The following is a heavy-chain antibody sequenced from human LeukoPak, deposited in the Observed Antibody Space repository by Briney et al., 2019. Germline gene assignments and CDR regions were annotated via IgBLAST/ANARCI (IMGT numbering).Heavy chain of an antibody. Sequence: GRSLRLSCAASGFTFSSYGMHWVRQAPGKGLEWVAVISYDGSNKYYADSVKGRFTISRDNSKNTLYLQMNSLRAEDTAVYYCARDRGYYYYGMDAWGQWTTVTVSS. CDR2: ISYDGSNK. CDR3: ARDRGYYYYGMDA. J-gene: IGHJ6*02. V-gene: IGHV3-30*03. CDR1: GFTFSSYG.